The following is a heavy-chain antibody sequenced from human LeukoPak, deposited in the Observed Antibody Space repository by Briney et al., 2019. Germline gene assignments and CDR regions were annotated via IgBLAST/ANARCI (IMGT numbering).Heavy chain of an antibody. Sequence: GESLKISCKGSGYSFTSYWIGWVRQMPGKGLGWMGIIYPGDSDTRYSPSFQGQVTISADKSISTAYLQWSSLKASDTAMYYCAGRRMVANNWFDPWGQGTLVTVSS. CDR1: GYSFTSYW. D-gene: IGHD5-12*01. CDR2: IYPGDSDT. J-gene: IGHJ5*02. CDR3: AGRRMVANNWFDP. V-gene: IGHV5-51*01.